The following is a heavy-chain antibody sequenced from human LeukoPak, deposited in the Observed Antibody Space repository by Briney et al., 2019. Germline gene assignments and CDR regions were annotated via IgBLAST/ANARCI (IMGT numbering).Heavy chain of an antibody. CDR3: AGFGEFLEY. CDR1: GNTFTGYY. V-gene: IGHV1-2*02. CDR2: INPNSAGT. Sequence: ASVKVSCKASGNTFTGYYVHWVRQAPGQGLEWMGWINPNSAGTNYAQKFQGRVTMSRDTAISIAYMEMSRLRSDDTAMYYYAGFGEFLEYWGQGTLVTVSS. D-gene: IGHD3-10*01. J-gene: IGHJ4*02.